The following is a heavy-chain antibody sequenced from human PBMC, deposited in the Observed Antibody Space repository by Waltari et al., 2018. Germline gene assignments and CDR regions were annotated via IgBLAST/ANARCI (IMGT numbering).Heavy chain of an antibody. CDR3: AGGPQSGASSAWYGWFDP. Sequence: EVQLVESGGNFVQPGGSLRLSCAASGFTFISHWMHWVRQAPGKGLVWVSRINSDGSNTRYADSVKGRFTISRDNAKNTLYLEMNSLRAEDTAVYFCAGGPQSGASSAWYGWFDPWGQGTLVTVSS. V-gene: IGHV3-74*01. J-gene: IGHJ5*02. D-gene: IGHD6-13*01. CDR1: GFTFISHW. CDR2: INSDGSNT.